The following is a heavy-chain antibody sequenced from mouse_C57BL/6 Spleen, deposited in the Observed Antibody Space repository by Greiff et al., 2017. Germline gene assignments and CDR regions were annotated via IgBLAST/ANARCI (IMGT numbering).Heavy chain of an antibody. CDR1: GFNIKNTY. D-gene: IGHD1-1*01. Sequence: VHVKQPVAELVRPGASVKLSCTASGFNIKNTYMHWVKQRPEQGLEWIGRIDPANGNTKYAPKFQGKATITADTSSNTAYLQLSSLTSEDTAIYYCASPYYGSSYWYFDVWGTGTTVTVSS. CDR3: ASPYYGSSYWYFDV. J-gene: IGHJ1*03. V-gene: IGHV14-3*01. CDR2: IDPANGNT.